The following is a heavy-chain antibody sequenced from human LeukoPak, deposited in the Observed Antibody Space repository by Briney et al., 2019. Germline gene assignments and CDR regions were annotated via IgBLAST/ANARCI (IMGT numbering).Heavy chain of an antibody. CDR2: INRYNGNT. J-gene: IGHJ4*02. CDR3: AREGWGTYSSGPYYFDY. V-gene: IGHV1-18*04. D-gene: IGHD6-19*01. Sequence: GASVKVSCKASGYTFTRNGISWVRQAPGQGLEWMGWINRYNGNTKYAQKLQGRVTMTTDTSTTTAYMELRSLRSDDTAVYYCAREGWGTYSSGPYYFDYWGQGTLITVSS. CDR1: GYTFTRNG.